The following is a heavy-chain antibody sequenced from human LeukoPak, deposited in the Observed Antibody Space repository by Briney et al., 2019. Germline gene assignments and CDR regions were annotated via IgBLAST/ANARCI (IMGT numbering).Heavy chain of an antibody. CDR2: IIPILGIA. V-gene: IGHV1-69*04. D-gene: IGHD3-22*01. CDR1: GGTFSSYA. Sequence: SVTVSCKASGGTFSSYAISWVRQAPGQGLEWMGRIIPILGIANYAQKFQGRVTITADKSTSTAYMELSSLRSEDTAVYYCARDTYYYDSSGYYSIDYWGQGTLVTVSS. CDR3: ARDTYYYDSSGYYSIDY. J-gene: IGHJ4*02.